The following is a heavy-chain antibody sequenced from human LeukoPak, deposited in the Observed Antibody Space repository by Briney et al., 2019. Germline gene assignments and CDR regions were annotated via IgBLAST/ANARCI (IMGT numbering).Heavy chain of an antibody. J-gene: IGHJ6*03. V-gene: IGHV4-39*01. D-gene: IGHD3-3*01. CDR3: ASPPARITIFGVVTPEHYYYYMDV. Sequence: PSETLSLTCTVSGGSISGSSYYWGWIRQPPGKGLEWIGSIYYSGSTYYNPSLKSRVTISVDTSKNQFSLKLSSVTAADTAVYYCASPPARITIFGVVTPEHYYYYMDVWGKGTTVTVSS. CDR2: IYYSGST. CDR1: GGSISGSSYY.